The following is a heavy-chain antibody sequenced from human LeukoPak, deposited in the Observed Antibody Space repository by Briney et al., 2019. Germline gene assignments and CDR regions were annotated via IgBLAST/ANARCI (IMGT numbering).Heavy chain of an antibody. CDR3: AKAAVLEWTLDY. D-gene: IGHD3-3*01. CDR1: GFTFSSYG. Sequence: GRSLRLSCAASGFTFSSYGMHWVRQAPGKGLEWVSAISGSGGSTYYADSVKGRFTISRDNSKNTLYLQMNSLRAEDTAVYYCAKAAVLEWTLDYWGQGTLVTVSS. CDR2: ISGSGGST. V-gene: IGHV3-23*01. J-gene: IGHJ4*02.